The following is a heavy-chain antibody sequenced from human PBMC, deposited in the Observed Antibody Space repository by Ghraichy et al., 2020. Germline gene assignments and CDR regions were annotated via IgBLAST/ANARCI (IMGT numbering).Heavy chain of an antibody. CDR1: GGSFSGYY. CDR3: ARGLMGCSGGSCYLDV. CDR2: INHSGST. J-gene: IGHJ6*03. D-gene: IGHD2-15*01. V-gene: IGHV4-34*01. Sequence: SETLSLTCAVYGGSFSGYYWSWIRQPPGKGLEWIGEINHSGSTNYNPSLKSRVTILVDKSKNQFSLKLSSVTAADTAVYYCARGLMGCSGGSCYLDVWGKGTTVTVSS.